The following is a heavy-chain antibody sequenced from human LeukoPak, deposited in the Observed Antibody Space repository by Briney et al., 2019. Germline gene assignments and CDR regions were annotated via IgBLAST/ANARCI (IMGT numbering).Heavy chain of an antibody. D-gene: IGHD3-16*01. CDR3: VPGGGKRTAAFDY. J-gene: IGHJ4*02. CDR2: IYPGDSDT. V-gene: IGHV5-51*01. CDR1: GYTFSTYW. Sequence: GESLKISCKGSGYTFSTYWIVWVRQMPGKGLEYMGIIYPGDSDTRYSPSFQGQVTISADKSISTAYLQWSSLKASDTAIYYCVPGGGKRTAAFDYWGQGTLVTVSS.